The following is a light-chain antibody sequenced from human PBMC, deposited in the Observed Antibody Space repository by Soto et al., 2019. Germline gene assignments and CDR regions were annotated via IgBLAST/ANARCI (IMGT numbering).Light chain of an antibody. CDR1: QSVGSIY. Sequence: ENVLPQSPGTLSLSPGASGTLSCRASQSVGSIYLAWYQQRPGQAPRLLIYGTSKRARGVPDRFSGSGSGADFALTISRLEPEDFAVYYCQQYGSSPTTFGQGTRLEIK. CDR3: QQYGSSPTT. CDR2: GTS. J-gene: IGKJ5*01. V-gene: IGKV3-20*01.